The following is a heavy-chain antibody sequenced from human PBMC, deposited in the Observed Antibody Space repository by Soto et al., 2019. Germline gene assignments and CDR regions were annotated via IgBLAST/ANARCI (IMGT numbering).Heavy chain of an antibody. D-gene: IGHD3-10*01. CDR3: AKVATLITMVRGVYFDH. Sequence: EVQLLESGGGLVQPGGSLRLSCAASGFTFSSYAMTWVRQAPGKGLEWVSAMSGNGGGTYYADSVKGRFTISGDYSKNTVYLQMNSLRAEDTAVYYCAKVATLITMVRGVYFDHWGQGTLVTVSA. CDR2: MSGNGGGT. CDR1: GFTFSSYA. J-gene: IGHJ4*02. V-gene: IGHV3-23*01.